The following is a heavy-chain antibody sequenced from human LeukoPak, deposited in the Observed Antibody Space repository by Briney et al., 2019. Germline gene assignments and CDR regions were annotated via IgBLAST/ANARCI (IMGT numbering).Heavy chain of an antibody. V-gene: IGHV3-11*01. Sequence: GGSLRLSCAASGFTFSDYYMSWIRQAPGKGLEWVSYISSSGSTIYYADSVKGRFTISRDNAKNSLYLQMNSLRAEDTAVHYCARDCGYDPPSFDYWGQGTLVTVSS. CDR1: GFTFSDYY. D-gene: IGHD5-12*01. J-gene: IGHJ4*02. CDR2: ISSSGSTI. CDR3: ARDCGYDPPSFDY.